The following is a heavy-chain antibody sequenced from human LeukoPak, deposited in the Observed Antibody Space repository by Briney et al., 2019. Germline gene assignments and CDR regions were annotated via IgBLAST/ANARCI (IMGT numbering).Heavy chain of an antibody. D-gene: IGHD6-6*01. Sequence: GGSLRLSCAASGFTFSSYSMNWVRQAPGKGLEWVSYISGSSSTIYYADSVKGRFTISRDNAKNSLYLQMNSLRAEDTAVYYCARDGRQQLVHLDYMDVWGKGTTVTVSS. CDR1: GFTFSSYS. CDR2: ISGSSSTI. V-gene: IGHV3-48*01. J-gene: IGHJ6*03. CDR3: ARDGRQQLVHLDYMDV.